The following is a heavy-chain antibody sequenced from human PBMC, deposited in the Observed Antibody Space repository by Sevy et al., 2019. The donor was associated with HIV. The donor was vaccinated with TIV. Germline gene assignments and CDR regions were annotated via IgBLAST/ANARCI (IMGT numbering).Heavy chain of an antibody. CDR2: IYYNGHI. V-gene: IGHV4-59*08. CDR3: AGENAWGRGYS. CDR1: GGSITSLY. J-gene: IGHJ4*02. D-gene: IGHD1-26*01. Sequence: SETLSLTCTVSGGSITSLYWNWIRQPPGKGLEWIANIYYNGHINYNPSLKSRVTLSLDKSKNQLSLRLSPVTAADTAMYYCAGENAWGRGYSWGQGTLVTVSS.